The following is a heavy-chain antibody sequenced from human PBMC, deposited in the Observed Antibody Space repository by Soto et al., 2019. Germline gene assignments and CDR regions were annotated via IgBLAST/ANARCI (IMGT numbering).Heavy chain of an antibody. Sequence: RQMPGKGLEWMGIIYPGDSDTRYSPSFQGQVTISVDKSITTAYLQWSSLKASDTAMYYCARGYCTATICDPWFDPWGQGTLVTVSS. CDR3: ARGYCTATICDPWFDP. J-gene: IGHJ5*02. V-gene: IGHV5-51*01. D-gene: IGHD2-8*02. CDR2: IYPGDSDT.